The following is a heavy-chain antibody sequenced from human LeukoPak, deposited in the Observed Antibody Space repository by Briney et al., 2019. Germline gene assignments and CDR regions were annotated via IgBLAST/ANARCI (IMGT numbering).Heavy chain of an antibody. Sequence: GGSLRLSCATSGFTFSNYAISWVRQAPGKVLEWVSAVNPVGSGTYYADSVNGRFTISRDNSNSPLYLQINRLRVDDTAVYYCAKRVKAAPIYFDSWGQGTLVTVSS. J-gene: IGHJ4*02. CDR1: GFTFSNYA. CDR3: AKRVKAAPIYFDS. V-gene: IGHV3-23*01. CDR2: VNPVGSGT. D-gene: IGHD2-15*01.